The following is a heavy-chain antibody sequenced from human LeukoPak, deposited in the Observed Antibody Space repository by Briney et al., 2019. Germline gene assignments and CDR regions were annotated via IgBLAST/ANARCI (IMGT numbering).Heavy chain of an antibody. D-gene: IGHD3-10*01. V-gene: IGHV1-18*01. Sequence: ASMKVSCKASGYTFTSYGISWVRQAPGQGLEWMGWISAYNGNTNYAQKLQGRVTMTTDTSTSTAYMELRSLRSDDTAVYYCAREDGWFGELIRFDPWGQGTLVTVSS. J-gene: IGHJ5*02. CDR1: GYTFTSYG. CDR3: AREDGWFGELIRFDP. CDR2: ISAYNGNT.